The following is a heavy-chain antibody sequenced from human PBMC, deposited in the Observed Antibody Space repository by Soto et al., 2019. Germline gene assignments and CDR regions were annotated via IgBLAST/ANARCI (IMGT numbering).Heavy chain of an antibody. CDR3: ARLWVTRDPYFQH. CDR1: GYSFTSYW. J-gene: IGHJ1*01. D-gene: IGHD2-21*02. V-gene: IGHV5-51*01. Sequence: GESLKISCKGSGYSFTSYWIGWVRQMPGKGLEWMGIICPGDSDTRYSPSFQGQVTISADKSISTAYLQWSSLKASDTAMYYCARLWVTRDPYFQHWGQGTLVTVSS. CDR2: ICPGDSDT.